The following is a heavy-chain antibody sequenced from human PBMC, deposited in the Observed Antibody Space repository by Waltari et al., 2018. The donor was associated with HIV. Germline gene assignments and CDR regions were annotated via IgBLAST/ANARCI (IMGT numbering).Heavy chain of an antibody. D-gene: IGHD1-7*01. CDR3: ARDLDAVALGTGTPGY. V-gene: IGHV1-69*01. Sequence: QVQLVQSGAEVKKPGSSVKVSCKASGGSISTYAISWVRQAPGQGLEWMGGIIHNFGTANFAQKLQGRVTFTADVSTSTAYMELSSLTSKDTAVYYCARDLDAVALGTGTPGYWGQGTLVTVSS. J-gene: IGHJ4*02. CDR2: IIHNFGTA. CDR1: GGSISTYA.